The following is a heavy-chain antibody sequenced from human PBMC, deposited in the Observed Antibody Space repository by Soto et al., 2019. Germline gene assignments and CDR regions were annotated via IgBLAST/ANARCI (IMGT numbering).Heavy chain of an antibody. CDR1: GGTFRSYA. J-gene: IGHJ4*02. D-gene: IGHD4-4*01. V-gene: IGHV1-69*12. CDR3: AYSANHRSFFDS. CDR2: IIAIFGTP. Sequence: QVLLKQSGAEVKKPGSSVKVSCQVSGGTFRSYAISWVRQAPGQGLEWMAGIIAIFGTPNYEQTFQDSLSVTANESASPVYMELHYLTAADTALYFCAYSANHRSFFDSWGQGTLITVSS.